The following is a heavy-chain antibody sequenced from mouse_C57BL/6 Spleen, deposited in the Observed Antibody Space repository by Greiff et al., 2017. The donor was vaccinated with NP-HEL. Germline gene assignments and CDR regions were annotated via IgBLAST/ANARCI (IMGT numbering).Heavy chain of an antibody. V-gene: IGHV1-26*01. Sequence: EVQLQQSGPELVKPGASVKISCKASGYTFTDYYMNWVKQSHGKSLEWIGDINPNNGGTSYNQKFKGKATLTVDKSSSTAYMELRSLTSEDSAVYYCASITSPSYWYFDVWGTGTTVTVSS. CDR2: INPNNGGT. D-gene: IGHD1-1*01. CDR1: GYTFTDYY. J-gene: IGHJ1*03. CDR3: ASITSPSYWYFDV.